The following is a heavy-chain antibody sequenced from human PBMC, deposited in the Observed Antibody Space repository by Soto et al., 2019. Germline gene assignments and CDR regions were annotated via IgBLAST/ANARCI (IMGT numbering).Heavy chain of an antibody. CDR1: GGSVSSGAYY. Sequence: SETLSLTCIVSGGSVSSGAYYWIWIRHLPGKGLEWIGYIYYNGDTYYNPSLKSRVTISLDTSRNQFSLKLNSVTAADTAVYYCARETGYYGGYNWFDLWGQGTLVTVSS. V-gene: IGHV4-31*03. J-gene: IGHJ5*02. CDR3: ARETGYYGGYNWFDL. D-gene: IGHD3-3*01. CDR2: IYYNGDT.